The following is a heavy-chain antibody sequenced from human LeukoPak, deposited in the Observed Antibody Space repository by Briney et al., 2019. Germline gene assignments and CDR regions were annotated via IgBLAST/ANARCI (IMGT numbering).Heavy chain of an antibody. J-gene: IGHJ5*02. CDR3: ARRSASGRPFDP. CDR1: GGSISSYY. CDR2: IYYSGNT. Sequence: PSETLSLTCTASGGSISSYYWSWIRQPPGKGLEWIGHIYYSGNTNYNPSLKSRVTISVDTSKNQFSLKLNSVTAADTAVYYCARRSASGRPFDPWGQGTLVTVSS. D-gene: IGHD3-10*01. V-gene: IGHV4-59*08.